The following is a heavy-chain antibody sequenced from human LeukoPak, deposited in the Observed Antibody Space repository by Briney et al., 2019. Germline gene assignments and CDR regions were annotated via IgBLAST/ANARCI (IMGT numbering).Heavy chain of an antibody. CDR1: GLTFSRCA. J-gene: IGHJ4*02. Sequence: GGSLRLSCAASGLTFSRCAMGWVRLAPGKGLEWVSTIGGSGDSTYYAGSVKGRFTISRDHAKNTLYLQMNSLRAEDTAVYYCAARPPIIVGGPFDYWGQGILVTVSS. CDR2: IGGSGDST. V-gene: IGHV3-23*01. CDR3: AARPPIIVGGPFDY. D-gene: IGHD2/OR15-2a*01.